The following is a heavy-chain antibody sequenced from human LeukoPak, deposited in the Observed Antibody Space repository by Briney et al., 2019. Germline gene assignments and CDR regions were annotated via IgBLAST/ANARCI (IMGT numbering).Heavy chain of an antibody. V-gene: IGHV4-34*01. D-gene: IGHD6-13*01. Sequence: SSETLSLTCAVYGGSFSGYYWSWIRHPPGKGLEGIGEINHSGSTNYNPSLKSRVTISVDTSKNQFSLKLSSVTAADTAVYYCARAAGYSSSWPYIVYMDVWGKGTTVTVSS. J-gene: IGHJ6*03. CDR2: INHSGST. CDR3: ARAAGYSSSWPYIVYMDV. CDR1: GGSFSGYY.